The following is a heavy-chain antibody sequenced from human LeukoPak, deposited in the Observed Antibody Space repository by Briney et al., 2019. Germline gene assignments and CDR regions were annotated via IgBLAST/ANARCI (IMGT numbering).Heavy chain of an antibody. Sequence: TSETLSLTCAVYGGSFSGYYWSWIRQPPGKGLEWIGEINHSGSTNYNPSLKSRVTISVDTSKNQFSLKLSSVTAADTAVYYCARGHTMVRGVSTWSYFDYWGQGTLVIVSS. V-gene: IGHV4-34*01. CDR1: GGSFSGYY. CDR3: ARGHTMVRGVSTWSYFDY. J-gene: IGHJ4*02. D-gene: IGHD3-10*01. CDR2: INHSGST.